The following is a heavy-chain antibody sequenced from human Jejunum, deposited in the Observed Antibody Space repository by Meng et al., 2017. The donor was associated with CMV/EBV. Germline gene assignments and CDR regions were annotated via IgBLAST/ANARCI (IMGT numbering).Heavy chain of an antibody. CDR1: GFTFSSYN. Sequence: EVQLVDSGGGLVKTGGSLRLSCIGSGFTFSSYNMNWVRQAPGRGLEWVSSISSSSRYINYADSVKGRFTISRDNAKNSLYLQMNSLRVEDTAIYYCARDIDQCGQGTLVTVSP. V-gene: IGHV3-21*01. CDR2: ISSSSRYI. CDR3: ARDIDQ. J-gene: IGHJ5*02.